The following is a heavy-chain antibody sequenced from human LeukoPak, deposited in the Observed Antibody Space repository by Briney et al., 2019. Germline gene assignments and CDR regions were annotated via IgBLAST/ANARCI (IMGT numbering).Heavy chain of an antibody. J-gene: IGHJ4*02. V-gene: IGHV3-23*01. D-gene: IGHD3-9*01. CDR2: ISGSGGST. Sequence: PGGSLRLSCAASGFTFSSYAMSWVRQAPGKGLEWVSAISGSGGSTYYADSVKGRFTISRDNSKNTLYLQMNSLRAEDTAVYYCASYDILTGYYLDYWGQGTLVTVSS. CDR1: GFTFSSYA. CDR3: ASYDILTGYYLDY.